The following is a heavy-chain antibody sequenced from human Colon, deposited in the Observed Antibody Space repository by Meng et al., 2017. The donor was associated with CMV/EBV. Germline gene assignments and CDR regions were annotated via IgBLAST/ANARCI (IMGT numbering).Heavy chain of an antibody. Sequence: QVDVQPWGAGRLTPSETLVLTCAVYGESFSGYYWTWIRQPPGRGLEWIGESYYTGSTNYSPSLKSRVTISLDTSKNQFSLKLNSVTAADTAVYYCARATKSSCWEVLDYWGHGTLVTVSS. CDR1: GESFSGYY. V-gene: IGHV4-34*01. J-gene: IGHJ4*01. CDR3: ARATKSSCWEVLDY. CDR2: SYYTGST. D-gene: IGHD2-2*01.